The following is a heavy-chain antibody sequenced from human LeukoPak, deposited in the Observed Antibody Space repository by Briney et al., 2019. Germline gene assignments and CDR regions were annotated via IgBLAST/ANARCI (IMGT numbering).Heavy chain of an antibody. CDR2: ISYDGSNK. V-gene: IGHV3-30*18. CDR3: AKGLPQRIVGANIYYYCYYGMDV. J-gene: IGHJ6*02. D-gene: IGHD1-26*01. Sequence: GGSLRLSCAASGFTFSSYCMRWVRQAPGKGLEWVAVISYDGSNKYYADSVKGRFTISRDNSKNTLYLQMNSLRAEDTAVYYCAKGLPQRIVGANIYYYCYYGMDVWGQGTTVTVSS. CDR1: GFTFSSYC.